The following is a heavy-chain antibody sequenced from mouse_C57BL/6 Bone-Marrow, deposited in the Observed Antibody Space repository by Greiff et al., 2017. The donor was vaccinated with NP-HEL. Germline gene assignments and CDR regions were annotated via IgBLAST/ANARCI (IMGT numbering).Heavy chain of an antibody. CDR1: GFTFSDFY. V-gene: IGHV7-1*01. D-gene: IGHD2-3*01. J-gene: IGHJ3*01. Sequence: EVKLMESGGGLVQSGRSLRLSCAPSGFTFSDFYMEWVRQAPGKGLEWIAASRNKANDYTTEYSASVKGRFIVSRDTSQSILYLQMNALRAEDTAIYYCARDDGYYRFAYWGQGTLVTVSA. CDR3: ARDDGYYRFAY. CDR2: SRNKANDYTT.